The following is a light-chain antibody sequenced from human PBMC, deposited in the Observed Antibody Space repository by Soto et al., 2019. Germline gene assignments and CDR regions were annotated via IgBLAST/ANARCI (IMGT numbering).Light chain of an antibody. Sequence: RDSHTISSWLDWSQKKPGKAQKLLIYKAYTLKSGVPSRFIVSGPETAFTLTIRCLQPDEFATSFCQRYHTSAEAVGRGTKVDIK. CDR3: QRYHTSAEA. J-gene: IGKJ1*01. V-gene: IGKV1-5*03. CDR1: HTISSW. CDR2: KAY.